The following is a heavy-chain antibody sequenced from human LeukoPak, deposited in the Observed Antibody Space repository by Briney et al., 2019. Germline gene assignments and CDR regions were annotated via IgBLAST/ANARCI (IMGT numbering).Heavy chain of an antibody. D-gene: IGHD5-12*01. J-gene: IGHJ3*02. CDR2: INPSGGST. CDR1: GYTLTELS. CDR3: ARDSSLATITYAFDI. Sequence: ASVKVSCKVSGYTLTELSMHWVRQAPGQGLEWMGIINPSGGSTSYAQKFQGRVTMTRDTSTSTVYMELSSLRSEDTAVYYCARDSSLATITYAFDIWGQGTMVTVSS. V-gene: IGHV1-46*01.